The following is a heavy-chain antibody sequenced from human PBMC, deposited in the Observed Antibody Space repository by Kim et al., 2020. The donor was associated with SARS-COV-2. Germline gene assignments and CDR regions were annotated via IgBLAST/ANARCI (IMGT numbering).Heavy chain of an antibody. D-gene: IGHD3-10*01. V-gene: IGHV3-9*01. J-gene: IGHJ4*02. Sequence: SGKGRFTNSRDNAKNSLYLQMNSLRAEDTALYYRAKSYYGSGSFRGDFDYWGQGTLVTVSS. CDR3: AKSYYGSGSFRGDFDY.